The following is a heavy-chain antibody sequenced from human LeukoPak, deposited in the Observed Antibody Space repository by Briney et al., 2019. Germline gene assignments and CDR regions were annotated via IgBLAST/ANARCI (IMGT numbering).Heavy chain of an antibody. D-gene: IGHD4-17*01. V-gene: IGHV3-74*01. Sequence: PGGSLRLSCAASGFTFSSYWMHWVRQAPGKGLVWVSRINSDGSSTSYADSVKGQFTISRDNAKNTLYLQMNSLRAEDTAVYYCARDHDYGDYGYWGQGTLVTVSS. CDR1: GFTFSSYW. CDR3: ARDHDYGDYGY. CDR2: INSDGSST. J-gene: IGHJ4*02.